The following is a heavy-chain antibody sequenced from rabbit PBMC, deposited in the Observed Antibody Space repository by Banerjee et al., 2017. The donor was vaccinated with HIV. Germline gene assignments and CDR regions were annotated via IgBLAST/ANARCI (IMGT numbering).Heavy chain of an antibody. V-gene: IGHV1S47*01. D-gene: IGHD1-1*01. Sequence: QEQLEESGGDLVQPEGTLTLTCTASGIDFRSYGVSWVRQAPGKGLEWIGYIDPVFGSTYYASWVNGRFTISSHNAQNTLYLQLNSLTAADTATYFCVRDMAYASSSGYYGDLWGPGTLVTVS. CDR2: IDPVFGST. CDR1: GIDFRSYG. CDR3: VRDMAYASSSGYYGDL. J-gene: IGHJ6*01.